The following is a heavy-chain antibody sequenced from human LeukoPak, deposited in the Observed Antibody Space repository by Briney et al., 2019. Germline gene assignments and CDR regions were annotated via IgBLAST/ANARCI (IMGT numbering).Heavy chain of an antibody. CDR1: GFTLSSDW. J-gene: IGHJ6*03. CDR2: IKQDGSEK. CDR3: ARLRYHDFWSGYWKYYYYMDV. V-gene: IGHV3-7*01. D-gene: IGHD3-3*01. Sequence: PVGSLRLSCAASGFTLSSDWMSWGRQAPGKGLEWVANIKQDGSEKYYVDSVKGRFTISRDNAKNSLYLQMNSLRAEDTAVYYCARLRYHDFWSGYWKYYYYMDVWGKGTTVTVSS.